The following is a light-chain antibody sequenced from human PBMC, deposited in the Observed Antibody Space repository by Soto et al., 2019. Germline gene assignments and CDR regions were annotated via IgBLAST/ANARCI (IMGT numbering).Light chain of an antibody. Sequence: LTQPASVSGSPGQSITISCTGTSSDVGSYNLVSWYQQHPGKAPKLMIYEVSKRPSGVSNRFSGSKSGNTASLTISGLQAEDEADYYCCSYAGSSTFFYVFGTGTKVTVL. CDR3: CSYAGSSTFFYV. CDR2: EVS. CDR1: SSDVGSYNL. V-gene: IGLV2-23*02. J-gene: IGLJ1*01.